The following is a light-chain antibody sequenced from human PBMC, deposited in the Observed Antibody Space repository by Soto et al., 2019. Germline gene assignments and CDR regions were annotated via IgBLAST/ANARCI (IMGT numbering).Light chain of an antibody. CDR3: QQRGNWPLT. J-gene: IGKJ3*01. Sequence: EIVLTQSPATLSLSPGERATLSCRASQSFSGTLAWYQQKPDQAPRLLIYNTSNRASSIPARFSGSGSGTDFALSISSLEPEDVAVYYCQQRGNWPLTFGPGTNVDI. CDR1: QSFSGT. V-gene: IGKV3-11*01. CDR2: NTS.